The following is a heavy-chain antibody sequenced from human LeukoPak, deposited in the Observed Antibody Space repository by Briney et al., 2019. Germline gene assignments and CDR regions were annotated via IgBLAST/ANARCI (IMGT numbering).Heavy chain of an antibody. V-gene: IGHV3-21*01. Sequence: GGSLRLSCAASGFTFSSYSMNWVRQAPGKGLEWVSSISSSSSYIYYADSVKGRFTISRDNAKNSLYLQMNSLRAEDTAVYYCARDSPSGYYFDYWGQGTLVTVSS. J-gene: IGHJ4*02. CDR2: ISSSSSYI. CDR3: ARDSPSGYYFDY. CDR1: GFTFSSYS.